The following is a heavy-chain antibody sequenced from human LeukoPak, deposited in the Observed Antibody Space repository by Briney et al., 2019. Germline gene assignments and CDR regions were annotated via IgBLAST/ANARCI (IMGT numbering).Heavy chain of an antibody. CDR2: IKQDGSEK. J-gene: IGHJ6*03. D-gene: IGHD5-18*01. V-gene: IGHV3-7*01. Sequence: PGGSLRLSCAASGFTFSNYWMRWVRQAPGKGREWVANIKQDGSEKYYVDSVKGRFTIYRDNAKNSLYLQMNSLRAEDTAVYYCARDVKDTAMANYYYYYYMDVWGKGTTVTVSS. CDR1: GFTFSNYW. CDR3: ARDVKDTAMANYYYYYYMDV.